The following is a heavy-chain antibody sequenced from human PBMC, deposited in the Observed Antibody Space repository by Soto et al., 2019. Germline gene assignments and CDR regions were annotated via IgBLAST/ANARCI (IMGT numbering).Heavy chain of an antibody. CDR2: IKDDGSEI. Sequence: PVGSLRLSCAFSVFNVMSYWMSWVRQAPGKGLEWVASIKDDGSEIYYLQSVRGRFNISRDSAGNALHLAMNYLSAEDTGVYFCARDIGFDYVNWGQGTLVTVSS. J-gene: IGHJ4*02. D-gene: IGHD3-16*01. CDR1: VFNVMSYW. V-gene: IGHV3-7*01. CDR3: ARDIGFDYVN.